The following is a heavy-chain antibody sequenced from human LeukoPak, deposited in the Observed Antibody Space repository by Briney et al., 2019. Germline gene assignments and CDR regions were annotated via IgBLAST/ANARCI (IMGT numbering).Heavy chain of an antibody. CDR2: IYYSGST. D-gene: IGHD2-15*01. Sequence: SETLSLTCTVSGGSISSSSYYWGWIRQPPGKGLEWIGSIYYSGSTYYNPSLKSRVTISVDTSKNQFSLKLSSVTAADTAVYYCARGGDVVVVAANNWFDPWGQGTLVTVSS. CDR1: GGSISSSSYY. V-gene: IGHV4-39*01. CDR3: ARGGDVVVVAANNWFDP. J-gene: IGHJ5*02.